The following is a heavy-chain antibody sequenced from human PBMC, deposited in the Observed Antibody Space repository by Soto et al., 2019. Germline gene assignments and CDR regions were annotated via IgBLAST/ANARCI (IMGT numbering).Heavy chain of an antibody. CDR2: IFWDDEK. D-gene: IGHD3-10*01. CDR1: GFSLSTSGVG. V-gene: IGHV2-5*02. J-gene: IGHJ5*02. Sequence: QITVKASGPTLVKPTQTLTLTCTCSGFSLSTSGVGVGWVRQRPGKALDWLALIFWDDEKRYSLSLKSRITIPNDTTKNQVVLKMTNMDPVDTAKYYCAHRLQSPTRGGFDPWGQGTLVTVSS. CDR3: AHRLQSPTRGGFDP.